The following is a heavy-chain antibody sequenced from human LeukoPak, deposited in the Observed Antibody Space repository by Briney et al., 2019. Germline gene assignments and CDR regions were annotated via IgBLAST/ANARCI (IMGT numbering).Heavy chain of an antibody. V-gene: IGHV3-21*01. CDR2: ISSGSGYM. D-gene: IGHD5-12*01. Sequence: PGGSLRLSCAVSGFAFSSYNMNWVRQSPGKGLEWVSSISSGSGYMYYADSVKGRFTISRDNAKNSLYLEMSSLRAEDTAVYYCARAGFSGSGLDYWGQGTLVTVSS. J-gene: IGHJ4*02. CDR1: GFAFSSYN. CDR3: ARAGFSGSGLDY.